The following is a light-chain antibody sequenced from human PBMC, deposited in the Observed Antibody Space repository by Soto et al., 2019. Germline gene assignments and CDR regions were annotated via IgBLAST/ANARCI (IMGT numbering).Light chain of an antibody. CDR1: SSDIGGYNY. CDR2: DDS. CDR3: SSYTSSRTYV. Sequence: QSVLTQPASVSGSPGQSITISCTGSSSDIGGYNYVTWYQQHPGTAPKLMIYDDSNRTSGVSSRFSGSKSGNTASLTISGLQAEDEADYSCSSYTSSRTYVFGTGTKLTVL. J-gene: IGLJ1*01. V-gene: IGLV2-14*03.